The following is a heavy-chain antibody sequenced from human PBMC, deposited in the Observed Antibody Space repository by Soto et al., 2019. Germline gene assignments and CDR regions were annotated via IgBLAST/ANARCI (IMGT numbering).Heavy chain of an antibody. CDR2: IYHSGST. J-gene: IGHJ5*02. V-gene: IGHV4-30-2*01. CDR1: GGSISSGGYS. D-gene: IGHD3-16*02. Sequence: SETVSLTCAVSGGSISSGGYSWSWIRQPPGKGLEWIGYIYHSGSTYYNPSLKSRVTISVDRSKNQFSLKLSSVTAADTAVYYCARGMITFGGVIVIGWFDPWGQGTLVTVSS. CDR3: ARGMITFGGVIVIGWFDP.